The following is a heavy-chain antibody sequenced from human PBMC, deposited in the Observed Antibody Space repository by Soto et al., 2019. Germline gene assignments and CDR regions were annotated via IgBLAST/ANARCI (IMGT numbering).Heavy chain of an antibody. V-gene: IGHV3-30*18. J-gene: IGHJ4*02. CDR3: AKDYGPKAPYPYSNTHTDF. Sequence: QRHLVESGGGVVQPGRSLRLSCAASGFSFSSYGMHWIRQAPGKGLEWVAVISHDGAFKDYADSVKGRFTISRDNSENTLFLEMNSLGPSDTAVYYCAKDYGPKAPYPYSNTHTDFRGQGTRVTVSS. CDR1: GFSFSSYG. D-gene: IGHD6-13*01. CDR2: ISHDGAFK.